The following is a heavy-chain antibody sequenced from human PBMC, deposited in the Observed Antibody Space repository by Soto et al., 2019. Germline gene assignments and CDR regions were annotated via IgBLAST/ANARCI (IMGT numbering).Heavy chain of an antibody. V-gene: IGHV1-2*02. Sequence: QVQLVQSGAEVKRPGASVKVSCKASGYTFTGYYMHWVRQAPGQGLEWMGWINPNTGVTNHAQKFQGRVTLTRDTSVNTAYMELSGLRSDDTAVYYCASGPLIGYCARSRCTTVDTDMVAIVGATQGVDYWGRGTLVTVSS. CDR1: GYTFTGYY. CDR2: INPNTGVT. CDR3: ASGPLIGYCARSRCTTVDTDMVAIVGATQGVDY. D-gene: IGHD5-18*01. J-gene: IGHJ4*02.